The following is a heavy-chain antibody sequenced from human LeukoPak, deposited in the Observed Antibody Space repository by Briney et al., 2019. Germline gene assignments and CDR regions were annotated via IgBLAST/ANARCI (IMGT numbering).Heavy chain of an antibody. CDR2: IVYDGRNK. CDR3: ARGVYFAFDI. V-gene: IGHV3-30*19. D-gene: IGHD2/OR15-2a*01. Sequence: GGSLRLSCAASGFTFSSYSMNWVRQAPGKGLEWVAVIVYDGRNKYYADSVKGRFTISRDNSKNTLYLQMNSLRAEDTAVYYCARGVYFAFDIWGQGTMVAVSS. J-gene: IGHJ3*02. CDR1: GFTFSSYS.